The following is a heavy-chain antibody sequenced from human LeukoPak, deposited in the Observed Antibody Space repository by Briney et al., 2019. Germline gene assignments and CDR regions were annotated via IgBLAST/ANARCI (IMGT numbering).Heavy chain of an antibody. D-gene: IGHD2-15*01. V-gene: IGHV3-66*01. CDR1: GFTVSSNY. J-gene: IGHJ4*02. CDR2: IYSDDST. Sequence: GGSLRLSCAASGFTVSSNYMSWVRQAPGKGLEWVSVIYSDDSTYYADSVKGRFTISRDNSKNTLYLQMNSPRAEDTAVYYCARFQGSGQPRWYWGQGTLVTVSS. CDR3: ARFQGSGQPRWY.